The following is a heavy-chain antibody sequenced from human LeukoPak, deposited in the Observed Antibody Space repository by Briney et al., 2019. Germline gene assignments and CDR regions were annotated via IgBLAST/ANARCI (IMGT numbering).Heavy chain of an antibody. Sequence: ASVKVSCKASGYTFTSYGISWVRQAPGQGLEWMGWISAYNGNTDYAQKLQGRVTMTTDTSTSTAYMELRSLRSDETAVYYCARGSQKGIAAAGTVYYYYYMDVWGKGTTVTISS. CDR2: ISAYNGNT. V-gene: IGHV1-18*01. D-gene: IGHD6-13*01. CDR1: GYTFTSYG. J-gene: IGHJ6*03. CDR3: ARGSQKGIAAAGTVYYYYYMDV.